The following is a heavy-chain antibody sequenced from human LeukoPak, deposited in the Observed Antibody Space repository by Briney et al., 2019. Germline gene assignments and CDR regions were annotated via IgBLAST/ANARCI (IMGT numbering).Heavy chain of an antibody. D-gene: IGHD3-22*01. V-gene: IGHV1-2*06. CDR2: INPNSGGT. CDR1: GYTFTGYY. J-gene: IGHJ5*02. CDR3: ARDRYYDKTLPYLSNWFDP. Sequence: ASVKVSCKASGYTFTGYYMHWVRQAPGQGLEWMGRINPNSGGTNYAQKFQGRVTMTRDTSISTAYMELSRLRSDDTAVYYCARDRYYDKTLPYLSNWFDPWGQGTLVTVSS.